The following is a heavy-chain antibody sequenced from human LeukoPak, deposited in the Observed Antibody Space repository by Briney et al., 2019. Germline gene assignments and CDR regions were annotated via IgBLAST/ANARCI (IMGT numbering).Heavy chain of an antibody. CDR2: ISGSGGST. D-gene: IGHD6-13*01. CDR3: AKDEGQQLVHLGYFDL. V-gene: IGHV3-23*01. J-gene: IGHJ2*01. CDR1: GFTFSSYA. Sequence: PGGSLRLSCAASGFTFSSYAMSWVRQAPGKGLEWVSAISGSGGSTYYADSVKGRFTISRDNSKNTLYLQMNSLRAEDTAVYYCAKDEGQQLVHLGYFDLWGRGTLVTVSS.